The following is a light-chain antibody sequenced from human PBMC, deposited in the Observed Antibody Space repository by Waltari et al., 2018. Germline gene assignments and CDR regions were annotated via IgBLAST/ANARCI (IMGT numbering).Light chain of an antibody. V-gene: IGKV3-15*01. CDR1: QGVDSN. CDR3: HQYNKWPLWS. Sequence: VMTQSPVTLSVSLGERATLSCRASQGVDSNLAWYQRKPGQPPRLLIFGASTRATGVPARFSGSGSGTEFTLTSDSLQSDDFAVYYCHQYNKWPLWSFGQGTKV. J-gene: IGKJ1*01. CDR2: GAS.